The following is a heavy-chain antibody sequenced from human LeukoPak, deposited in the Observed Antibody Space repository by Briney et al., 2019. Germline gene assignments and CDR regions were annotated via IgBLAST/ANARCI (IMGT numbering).Heavy chain of an antibody. J-gene: IGHJ4*02. D-gene: IGHD2-2*01. Sequence: ASVKVSCKASGYTFTGYYMHWVRQAPGQGLQWMGWINPNSDVTNYAQKFQGRVTITADKSTSTAYMELSSLRSEDTAVYYCASGTTDIVVVPATLRNYYFDYWGQGTLVTVSS. CDR1: GYTFTGYY. V-gene: IGHV1-2*02. CDR2: INPNSDVT. CDR3: ASGTTDIVVVPATLRNYYFDY.